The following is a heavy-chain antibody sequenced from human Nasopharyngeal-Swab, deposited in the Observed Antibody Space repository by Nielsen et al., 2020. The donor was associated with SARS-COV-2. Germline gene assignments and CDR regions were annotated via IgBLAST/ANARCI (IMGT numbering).Heavy chain of an antibody. V-gene: IGHV3-13*01. J-gene: IGHJ3*02. CDR1: GFTFSSYD. CDR3: ARANVGGDAFDI. Sequence: GESLKISCAASGFTFSSYDMHWVRQATGKGLEWVSAIGTAGDTYYPGSVKGRSTISRENAKNSLYLQMNSLRAEDTAVYYCARANVGGDAFDIWGQGTMVTVSS. CDR2: IGTAGDT. D-gene: IGHD3-10*01.